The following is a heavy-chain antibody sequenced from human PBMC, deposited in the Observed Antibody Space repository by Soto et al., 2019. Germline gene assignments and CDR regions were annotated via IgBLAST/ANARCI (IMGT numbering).Heavy chain of an antibody. D-gene: IGHD3-3*01. Sequence: XSVKVSCKASGYTFTGYYMHWVRQAPVQGLEWMGWINPNSGGTNYAQKFQGRVTMTRDTSISTAYMELSRLRSDDTAVYYCARDEVSAYYDFWSGSYYYYYGMDVWGQGTTVTVSS. CDR3: ARDEVSAYYDFWSGSYYYYYGMDV. CDR1: GYTFTGYY. V-gene: IGHV1-2*02. CDR2: INPNSGGT. J-gene: IGHJ6*02.